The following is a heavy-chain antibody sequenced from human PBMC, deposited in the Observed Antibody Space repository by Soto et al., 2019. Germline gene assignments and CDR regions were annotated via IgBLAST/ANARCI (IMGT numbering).Heavy chain of an antibody. Sequence: WSLRLSCAASGFPFSSYAMGWVRQAPGKGLEWVSAIGGSASKTYYADSVKGRFTISRDNSQNTLFLQMESLRAEDTAVYYCTKLTYYDILTGYDAFDLWGQGTMVTVSS. CDR3: TKLTYYDILTGYDAFDL. CDR2: IGGSASKT. J-gene: IGHJ3*01. CDR1: GFPFSSYA. D-gene: IGHD3-9*01. V-gene: IGHV3-23*01.